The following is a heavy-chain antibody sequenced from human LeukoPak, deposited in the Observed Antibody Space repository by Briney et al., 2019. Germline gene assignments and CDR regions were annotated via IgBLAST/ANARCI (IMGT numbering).Heavy chain of an antibody. CDR1: GFTFDDYA. Sequence: GRSLRLSCAASGFTFDDYAMHWVRQAPGKGLEWVSGISWNSGSIGYADSVKGRFTISRDNAKNSLYLQMNSLRAEDTASYYCAKDISRVGELLFDYWGQGTLVTVSS. D-gene: IGHD3-10*01. V-gene: IGHV3-9*01. CDR3: AKDISRVGELLFDY. J-gene: IGHJ4*02. CDR2: ISWNSGSI.